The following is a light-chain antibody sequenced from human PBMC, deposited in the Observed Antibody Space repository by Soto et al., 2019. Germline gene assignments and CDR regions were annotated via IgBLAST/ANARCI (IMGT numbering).Light chain of an antibody. CDR2: GAS. Sequence: IVMTQSPATLSVSPGERATLSCWASQGVRSNLAWYKQKPGPAPRLRIYGASTRATNIPARFSGSLFGTSVTLTISSLQSEDVAEYHCQQYKNWPQTFGQGTEVEI. CDR1: QGVRSN. CDR3: QQYKNWPQT. J-gene: IGKJ1*01. V-gene: IGKV3-15*01.